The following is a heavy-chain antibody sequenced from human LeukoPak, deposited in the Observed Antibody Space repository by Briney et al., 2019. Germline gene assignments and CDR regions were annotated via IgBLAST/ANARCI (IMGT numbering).Heavy chain of an antibody. CDR2: IRSIASNYAT. J-gene: IGHJ4*02. Sequence: GGSLRLSCAASGFTFSDSSMHWVRQASEKGLEWVGRIRSIASNYATAYAASVKGRFTISRDDAKDTAYLQMNSLKTEDTAVYYCIPITAATTLPGGHWGQGTLVTVSS. D-gene: IGHD6-13*01. V-gene: IGHV3-73*01. CDR3: IPITAATTLPGGH. CDR1: GFTFSDSS.